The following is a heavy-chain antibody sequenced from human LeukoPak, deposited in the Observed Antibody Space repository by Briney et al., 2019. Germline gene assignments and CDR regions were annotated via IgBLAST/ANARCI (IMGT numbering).Heavy chain of an antibody. V-gene: IGHV4-30-4*07. D-gene: IGHD3-10*01. J-gene: IGHJ5*01. Sequence: SETLSLTCAVSGDSISSGGYSWSWIRQPPGKGLEWIGYIYYSGSTHYNPSLRSRVIISVDTSKNQFSLNLTSVTAVDTAVYYCATDGMVRGPDAWFDSWGQGILVTVSS. CDR2: IYYSGST. CDR1: GDSISSGGYS. CDR3: ATDGMVRGPDAWFDS.